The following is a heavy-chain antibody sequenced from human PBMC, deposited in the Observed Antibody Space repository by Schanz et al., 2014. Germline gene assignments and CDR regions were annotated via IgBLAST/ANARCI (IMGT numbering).Heavy chain of an antibody. CDR1: GFTFSSYA. CDR2: ISYDGSNK. V-gene: IGHV3-30*04. D-gene: IGHD1-1*01. CDR3: ARELLESPLFVY. Sequence: QVQLVESGGGVVQPGRSLRLSCAASGFTFSSYAMHWVRQAPGKGLEWVAVISYDGSNKYYADSVKGRFTISRDNSKNTLYLQMNSLRAEDTAVYYCARELLESPLFVYWGQGTLVTVSS. J-gene: IGHJ4*02.